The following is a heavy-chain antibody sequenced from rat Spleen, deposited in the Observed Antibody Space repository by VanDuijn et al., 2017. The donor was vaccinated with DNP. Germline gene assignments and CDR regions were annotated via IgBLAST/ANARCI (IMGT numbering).Heavy chain of an antibody. CDR3: ARGVYYGSSWAFDY. CDR1: GFTFNNYL. Sequence: EVQLVESGGDLVQPGRSLKLSCVASGFTFNNYLMTCVSQVPGKGLEWVATITRGSGTTSYPDSVKGRFTISRDDAKDTLSLQMNSLRSEDTATYYCARGVYYGSSWAFDYWGQGVMVTVSS. V-gene: IGHV5-31*01. D-gene: IGHD1-6*01. CDR2: ITRGSGTT. J-gene: IGHJ2*01.